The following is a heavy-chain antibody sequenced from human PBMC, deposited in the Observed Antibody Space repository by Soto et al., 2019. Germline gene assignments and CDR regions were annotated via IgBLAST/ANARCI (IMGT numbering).Heavy chain of an antibody. D-gene: IGHD3-22*01. CDR2: ISAYNGNT. J-gene: IGHJ3*02. CDR3: ARDSGYDAFDI. CDR1: GYTFASNG. V-gene: IGHV1-18*01. Sequence: GASGKVSWEASGYTFASNGISWGRKAPGQGLEWMGWISAYNGNTNYAQKLQGRVTMTTDTSTSTAYMELRSLRSDDTAVYYCARDSGYDAFDIWGQGTMVTVSS.